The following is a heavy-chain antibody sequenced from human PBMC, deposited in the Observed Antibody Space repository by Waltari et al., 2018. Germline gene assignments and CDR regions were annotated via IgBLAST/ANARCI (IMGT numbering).Heavy chain of an antibody. Sequence: QVQLVQSGAEVKKPGASVKVSCKASGYTFTSYDINWVRQATGQGLEWMGWMNPNSGNTGYAQKFQGRVTITRNTSISTAYMELSSLRSEDTAEYYCARGPPYYYDSSGYYFDYWGQGTLVIVSS. CDR2: MNPNSGNT. CDR1: GYTFTSYD. V-gene: IGHV1-8*03. J-gene: IGHJ4*02. D-gene: IGHD3-22*01. CDR3: ARGPPYYYDSSGYYFDY.